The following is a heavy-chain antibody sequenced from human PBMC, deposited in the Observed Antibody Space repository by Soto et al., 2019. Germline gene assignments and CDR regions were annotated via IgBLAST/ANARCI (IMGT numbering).Heavy chain of an antibody. V-gene: IGHV3-30*04. J-gene: IGHJ4*02. CDR3: ARDSADNDNWQKTSPLTDY. CDR2: ISHDGTKQ. CDR1: GFTFSSYY. Sequence: QVQLVESGGGVVQPGRSLRLSCAASGFTFSSYYIHWVRQAPGKGLEWVAVISHDGTKQYYADSVKGRFSNSRDNSQNTLYLQMNSLRLDDTAIYYCARDSADNDNWQKTSPLTDYWGQGTLVTVSS. D-gene: IGHD1-1*01.